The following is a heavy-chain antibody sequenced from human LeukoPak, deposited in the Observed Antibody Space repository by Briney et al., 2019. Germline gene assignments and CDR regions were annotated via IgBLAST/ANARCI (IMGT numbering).Heavy chain of an antibody. Sequence: GGSLRLSCADSGFTISSYAMSWVRQAPGKGLEWVSGIGINGGSTYYADFVKGRFIISRDNSKNTLYLQMNSLRAEDTALYYCAKRPHGFDVWGQGTKVTVSS. J-gene: IGHJ3*01. CDR1: GFTISSYA. CDR2: IGINGGST. V-gene: IGHV3-23*01. CDR3: AKRPHGFDV.